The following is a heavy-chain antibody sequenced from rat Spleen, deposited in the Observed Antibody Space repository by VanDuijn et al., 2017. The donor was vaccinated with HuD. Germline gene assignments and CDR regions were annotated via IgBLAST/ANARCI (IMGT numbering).Heavy chain of an antibody. V-gene: IGHV5-25*01. Sequence: EVQLVESGGGLVQPGRSLKLSCAASGFSFSSFAMAWVRQAPKKGLEWVATITSGGSNTYYPDSVKGRFTISRDNAKRTLFLQMGSLRSDDTATYYCATGRDYDGYLFPYWGQGTLVTVSS. J-gene: IGHJ3*01. CDR3: ATGRDYDGYLFPY. CDR2: ITSGGSNT. D-gene: IGHD1-12*03. CDR1: GFSFSSFA.